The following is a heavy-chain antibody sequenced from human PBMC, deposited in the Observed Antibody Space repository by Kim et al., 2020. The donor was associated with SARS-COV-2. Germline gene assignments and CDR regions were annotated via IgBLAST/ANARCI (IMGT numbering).Heavy chain of an antibody. J-gene: IGHJ4*02. Sequence: SVKVSCKASGGTFSSYAISWVRQAPGQGLEWMGGIIPIFGTANYAQKFQGRVTITADESTSTAYMELSSLRSEDTAVYYCARGHYYDSSGYYPFDYWGQGTLVTVSS. CDR2: IIPIFGTA. D-gene: IGHD3-22*01. V-gene: IGHV1-69*13. CDR1: GGTFSSYA. CDR3: ARGHYYDSSGYYPFDY.